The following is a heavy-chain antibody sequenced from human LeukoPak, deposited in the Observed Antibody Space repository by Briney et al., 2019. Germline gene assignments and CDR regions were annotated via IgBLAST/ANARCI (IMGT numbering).Heavy chain of an antibody. V-gene: IGHV1-18*01. CDR1: GYTFTSYG. Sequence: ASVKVSCKASGYTFTSYGISWVRQAPGQGLEWMGWISAYNGNTNYAQKLQGRVTMTTDTSTSTAYIELRSLRSDDTAVYYCARDNSVRDEAWWFSPWGQGTLVTVSS. CDR2: ISAYNGNT. J-gene: IGHJ5*02. CDR3: ARDNSVRDEAWWFSP. D-gene: IGHD5-24*01.